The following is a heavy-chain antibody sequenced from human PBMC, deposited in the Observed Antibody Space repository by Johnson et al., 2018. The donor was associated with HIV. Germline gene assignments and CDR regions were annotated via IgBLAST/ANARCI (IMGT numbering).Heavy chain of an antibody. V-gene: IGHV3-7*01. CDR3: AKDPVGATAFEI. CDR1: GFTFSSYA. CDR2: IKQDGSEK. J-gene: IGHJ3*02. D-gene: IGHD1-26*01. Sequence: LVESGGGVVQPGRSLRLSCAASGFTFSSYAMHWVRQAPGKGLEWVANIKQDGSEKYYVDSVKGRFPISRDNAKNSLYLQMNSLRAEDTAVYYCAKDPVGATAFEIWGQGTMVTVSS.